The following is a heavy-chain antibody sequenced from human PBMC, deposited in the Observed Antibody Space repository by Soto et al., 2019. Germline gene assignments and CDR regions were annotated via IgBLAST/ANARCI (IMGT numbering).Heavy chain of an antibody. CDR1: GFTISGCS. D-gene: IGHD1-26*01. Sequence: GGSLRLSCEASGFTISGCSMNWIRQAPGKGLEWLAYITIRTGNTVYADSVRGRFTISADNAENSVFLQMNSLRDEDTAVYFCVRDRDLYRDMVHADLWGQGTLVTVSS. CDR3: VRDRDLYRDMVHADL. V-gene: IGHV3-48*02. J-gene: IGHJ4*01. CDR2: ITIRTGNT.